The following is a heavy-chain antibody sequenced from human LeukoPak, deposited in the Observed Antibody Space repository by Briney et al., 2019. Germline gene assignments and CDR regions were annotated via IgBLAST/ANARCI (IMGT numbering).Heavy chain of an antibody. CDR3: ARVPGSYYVDFDY. CDR2: ISDSGGDT. J-gene: IGHJ4*02. CDR1: GFTFSSYS. V-gene: IGHV3-23*01. D-gene: IGHD3-10*01. Sequence: GGSLRLSCAASGFTFSSYSMNWVRQAPGKGLEWVSAISDSGGDTYHADSVKGRFTISRGNSKNTLYLQMNSLRAEDTAVYYCARVPGSYYVDFDYWGQGTLVTVSS.